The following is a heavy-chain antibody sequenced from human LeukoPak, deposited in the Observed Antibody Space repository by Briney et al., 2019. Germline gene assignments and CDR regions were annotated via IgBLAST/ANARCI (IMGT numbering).Heavy chain of an antibody. CDR3: ARLYDFWSGYYYPDY. CDR2: IYYSGST. D-gene: IGHD3-3*01. Sequence: SETLSLTCTVSGGSISSSSYYWGWIRQPPGKGLEWIGSIYYSGSTYYNPSLKSRVTISVDTSKNQFSLKLSSVTAADTAVYYCARLYDFWSGYYYPDYWGQGTLVTVSS. J-gene: IGHJ4*02. CDR1: GGSISSSSYY. V-gene: IGHV4-39*01.